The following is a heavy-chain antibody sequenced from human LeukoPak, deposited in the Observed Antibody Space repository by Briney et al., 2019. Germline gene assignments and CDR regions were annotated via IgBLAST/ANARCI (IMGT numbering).Heavy chain of an antibody. V-gene: IGHV3-21*04. CDR3: AKSRGGTTVTFRPSDY. J-gene: IGHJ4*02. CDR2: ISSSSSYI. D-gene: IGHD4-17*01. Sequence: PGGSLRLSCAASGFTFSSYSMNWVRQAPGTGLEWVSSISSSSSYIYYADSVKSRFTIYRDNAKNSLYRQMNSLRAEDTAVYYCAKSRGGTTVTFRPSDYWGQGTLVTVSS. CDR1: GFTFSSYS.